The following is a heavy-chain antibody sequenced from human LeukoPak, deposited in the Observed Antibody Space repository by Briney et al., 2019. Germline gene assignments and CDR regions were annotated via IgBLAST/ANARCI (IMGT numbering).Heavy chain of an antibody. J-gene: IGHJ5*02. CDR2: ISAYNGNT. CDR3: ARRVRGSGSYYKGNWLLDP. CDR1: GYTFTTYA. V-gene: IGHV1-18*01. D-gene: IGHD3-10*01. Sequence: GASVKVSCKASGYTFTTYALNWVRQAPGQGLEWMGWISAYNGNTNYAQKLRGRVTMTTDTSTSTAYMELRSLRSDDTAVYYCARRVRGSGSYYKGNWLLDPWGQGTLVTVSS.